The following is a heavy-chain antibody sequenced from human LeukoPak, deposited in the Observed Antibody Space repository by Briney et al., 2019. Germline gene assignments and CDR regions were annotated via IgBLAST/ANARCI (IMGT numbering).Heavy chain of an antibody. CDR3: ARDIVMVTYWFDP. V-gene: IGHV1-2*02. Sequence: EASVKVSCKASGYTFTGYYMHWVRQAPGQGLEWMGWINPNSGGTNYAQKFQGRVTMTRDTSTSTAYMELSRPRSDDTAVYYCARDIVMVTYWFDPWGQGTLVTVSS. D-gene: IGHD5-18*01. CDR2: INPNSGGT. J-gene: IGHJ5*02. CDR1: GYTFTGYY.